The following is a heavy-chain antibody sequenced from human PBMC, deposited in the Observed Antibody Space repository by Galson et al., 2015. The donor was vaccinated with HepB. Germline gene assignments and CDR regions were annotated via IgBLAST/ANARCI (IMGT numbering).Heavy chain of an antibody. CDR3: ARVDQSMGVYYYYMDV. Sequence: SLRLSCAASGFTFSDYYMSWIRQAPGKGLEWVSYISSSGSTIYYADSGKGRFTISRDNAKNSLYLQMNSLRAEDTAVYYCARVDQSMGVYYYYMDVWGKGTTVTVSS. V-gene: IGHV3-11*01. CDR2: ISSSGSTI. CDR1: GFTFSDYY. J-gene: IGHJ6*03. D-gene: IGHD3-16*01.